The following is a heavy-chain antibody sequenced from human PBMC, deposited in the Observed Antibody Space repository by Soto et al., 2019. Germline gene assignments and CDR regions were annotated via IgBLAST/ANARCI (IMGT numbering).Heavy chain of an antibody. V-gene: IGHV4-61*01. J-gene: IGHJ4*02. Sequence: PSETLSVTCTVSGGSFNSGRYDWSWIRQPPGKGLEWIGYVYHTGRTDYNPSLKSRVSISMDTSKNQFSLDLDSVTPADTAVYFCATDFDYFDAWGQGTLVTVSS. CDR3: ATDFDYFDA. D-gene: IGHD3-3*01. CDR1: GGSFNSGRYD. CDR2: VYHTGRT.